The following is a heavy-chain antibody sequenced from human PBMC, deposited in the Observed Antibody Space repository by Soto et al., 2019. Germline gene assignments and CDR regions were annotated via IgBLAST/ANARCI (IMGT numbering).Heavy chain of an antibody. J-gene: IGHJ4*02. CDR1: GFTFSNYA. CDR3: AKDRYCSGGSCYSDFDY. D-gene: IGHD2-15*01. Sequence: EVQVLESGGGLVQPGGSLRLSCAVSGFTFSNYAMSWVRQAPGKGLEWVSAIGSSGATFYADFVKGRFTVSRDNSKNTLYLQVSSLRAEDTAIYYCAKDRYCSGGSCYSDFDYWGQGTLVTVSS. CDR2: IGSSGAT. V-gene: IGHV3-23*01.